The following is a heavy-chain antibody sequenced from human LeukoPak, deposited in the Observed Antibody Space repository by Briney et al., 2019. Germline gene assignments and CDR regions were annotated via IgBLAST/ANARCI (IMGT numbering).Heavy chain of an antibody. V-gene: IGHV4-59*01. Sequence: KPSETLSLTCTVSGGSISGYYWSWIRQPPGKGLEWIGYIYYSGTTNYNPSLKSRVTISVDTSKNHVSLKLGSVTAADTAVYYCARGDTAMVLWGQGTLVTVSS. CDR1: GGSISGYY. D-gene: IGHD5-18*01. CDR3: ARGDTAMVL. CDR2: IYYSGTT. J-gene: IGHJ4*02.